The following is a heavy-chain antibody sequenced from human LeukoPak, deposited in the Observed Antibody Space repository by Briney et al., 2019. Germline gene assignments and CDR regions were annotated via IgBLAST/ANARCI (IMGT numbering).Heavy chain of an antibody. Sequence: SVKVSCKASGGTFSSYAISWVRQAPGQGLEWMGGIIPIFGTANYAQKFQGRVTITADESTSTAYMELSSLRSEDTAVYYCARAPRRYDILTGYYLDYYYYGMDVWGQGTTVTVSS. D-gene: IGHD3-9*01. CDR3: ARAPRRYDILTGYYLDYYYYGMDV. V-gene: IGHV1-69*13. CDR1: GGTFSSYA. CDR2: IIPIFGTA. J-gene: IGHJ6*02.